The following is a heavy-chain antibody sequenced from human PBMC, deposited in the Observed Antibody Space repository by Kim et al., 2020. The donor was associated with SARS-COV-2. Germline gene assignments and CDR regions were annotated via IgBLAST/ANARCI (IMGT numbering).Heavy chain of an antibody. CDR3: ARVGGVIPSGNDAFDI. Sequence: SVKVSCKASGGTFSSYAISWVRQAPGQGLEWMGGIIPIFGTANYAQKFQGRVTITADESTSTAYMELSSLRSEDTAVYYCARVGGVIPSGNDAFDIWGQGTMVTVSS. CDR2: IIPIFGTA. CDR1: GGTFSSYA. D-gene: IGHD3-10*01. V-gene: IGHV1-69*13. J-gene: IGHJ3*02.